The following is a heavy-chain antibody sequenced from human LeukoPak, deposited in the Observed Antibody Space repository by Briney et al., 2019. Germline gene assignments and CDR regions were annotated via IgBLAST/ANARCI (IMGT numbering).Heavy chain of an antibody. Sequence: GESLKISCKGSGYSFTTYWIGWVRQMPGKGLEWMGIIYPSDSDTRYSPSFQGQATMSADKSISTAYLRWTSLKASDTAMYYCARRAYGSGRGYFDYWGQGTLVTVSS. CDR2: IYPSDSDT. CDR1: GYSFTTYW. J-gene: IGHJ4*02. V-gene: IGHV5-51*01. CDR3: ARRAYGSGRGYFDY. D-gene: IGHD3-10*01.